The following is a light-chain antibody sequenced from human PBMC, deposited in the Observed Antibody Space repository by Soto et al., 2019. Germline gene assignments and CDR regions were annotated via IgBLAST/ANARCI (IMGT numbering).Light chain of an antibody. V-gene: IGLV3-25*03. CDR1: ALPKQY. Sequence: SYELTQPPSVSVSPGQTARLTCSGDALPKQYAYCYQQKPGQAPVRVIYQDSERPSGIPERFSGSSSGTTVTLTISGFQAEDEADYYCQSADSSGTYVFGTGTQLTVL. CDR2: QDS. CDR3: QSADSSGTYV. J-gene: IGLJ1*01.